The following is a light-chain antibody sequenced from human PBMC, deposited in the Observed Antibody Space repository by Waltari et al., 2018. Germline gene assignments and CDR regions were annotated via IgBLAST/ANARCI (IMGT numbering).Light chain of an antibody. CDR2: EVI. CDR3: CSYAGSGTYV. CDR1: NSDVGNYNL. Sequence: ITISCTGTNSDVGNYNLVSWYQHHPGEAPKLMICEVIKRPSGVSNRFSGSKSGNTASLTISGLQAEDEADYYCCSYAGSGTYVFGTGTKVTVL. V-gene: IGLV2-23*02. J-gene: IGLJ1*01.